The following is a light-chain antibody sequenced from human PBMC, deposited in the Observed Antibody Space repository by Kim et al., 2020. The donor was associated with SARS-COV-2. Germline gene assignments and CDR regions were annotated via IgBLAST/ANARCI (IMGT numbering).Light chain of an antibody. J-gene: IGKJ5*01. CDR1: QSVLYSSNIKNY. CDR3: QQYYSTPIT. V-gene: IGKV4-1*01. Sequence: PSINCKSRQSVLYSSNIKNYLAWYQQKPGQPPKLLVYWASTRESGVPDRFSGSGSGTDFTLTISSLQAEDVAVYYCQQYYSTPITFGQGTRLEIK. CDR2: WAS.